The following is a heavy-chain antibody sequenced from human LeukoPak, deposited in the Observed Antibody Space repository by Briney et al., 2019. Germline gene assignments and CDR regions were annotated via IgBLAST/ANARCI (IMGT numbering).Heavy chain of an antibody. CDR2: IIPIFGTA. CDR1: GGTFSSYA. CDR3: ARGRVGGWDCFDS. Sequence: SVKVSCKASGGTFSSYAISWVRQAPGQGLEWMGGIIPIFGTANYAQKFQGRVTITADKSTSTAYMELSSLRSEDTAVYYCARGRVGGWDCFDSWGQGTLVSVSS. J-gene: IGHJ4*02. V-gene: IGHV1-69*06. D-gene: IGHD3-10*01.